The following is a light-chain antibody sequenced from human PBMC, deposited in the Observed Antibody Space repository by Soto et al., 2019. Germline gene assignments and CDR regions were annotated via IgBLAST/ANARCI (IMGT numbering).Light chain of an antibody. V-gene: IGKV1-5*03. CDR2: KAS. Sequence: DILVTQSPSTLSASVEDGVTITCRASQMISVWLAWYQQRPGKAPKLLIAKASNLESGVPSRISGSGSETEFTLTISSLQPDDFATYYCLQYNSFPWTFGQGTKVEMK. J-gene: IGKJ1*01. CDR1: QMISVW. CDR3: LQYNSFPWT.